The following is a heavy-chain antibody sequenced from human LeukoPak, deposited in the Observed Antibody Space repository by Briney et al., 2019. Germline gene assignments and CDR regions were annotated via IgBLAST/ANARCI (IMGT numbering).Heavy chain of an antibody. CDR2: IYYSGST. Sequence: SETLSLTCTVSCGPISSYYWSWVRQPPGKGLEWIGYIYYSGSTNYNPSLKGRVTISVDTSKNQFSLNLSSVTAADTAVCYCARDNGDYGIDYWGQGTLVTVSS. V-gene: IGHV4-59*01. CDR1: CGPISSYY. D-gene: IGHD4-17*01. CDR3: ARDNGDYGIDY. J-gene: IGHJ4*02.